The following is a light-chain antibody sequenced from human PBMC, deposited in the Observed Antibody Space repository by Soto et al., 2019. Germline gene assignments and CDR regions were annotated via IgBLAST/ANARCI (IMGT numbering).Light chain of an antibody. Sequence: EIVLTQSPGTLSLSPGERATLSCRASQSVSNNYLAWYQQKPGQAPRLLIYGASTRATGIPDRFSGSGSGTDFTLTVSRLELEDFAVYYCQQYGSSPATFGQGTRLEIK. V-gene: IGKV3-20*01. J-gene: IGKJ5*01. CDR2: GAS. CDR3: QQYGSSPAT. CDR1: QSVSNNY.